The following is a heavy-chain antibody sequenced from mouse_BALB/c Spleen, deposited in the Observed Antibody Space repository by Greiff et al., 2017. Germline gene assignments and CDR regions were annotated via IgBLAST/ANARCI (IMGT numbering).Heavy chain of an antibody. CDR2: IWGGGST. Sequence: QVQLKESGPGLVAPSQSLSITCTVSGFSLSRYSVHWVRQPPGKGLEWLGMIWGGGSTDYNSALKSRLSISKDNSKSQVFLKMNSLQTDDTAMYYCARQDRYDGGSFAYWGQGTLVTVSA. D-gene: IGHD2-14*01. CDR1: GFSLSRYS. CDR3: ARQDRYDGGSFAY. J-gene: IGHJ3*01. V-gene: IGHV2-6-4*01.